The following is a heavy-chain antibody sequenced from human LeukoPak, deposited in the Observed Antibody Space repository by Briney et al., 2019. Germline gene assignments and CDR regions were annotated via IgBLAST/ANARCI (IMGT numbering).Heavy chain of an antibody. D-gene: IGHD2-15*01. CDR1: GFNFDDYA. Sequence: PGRSLRLSCAASGFNFDDYAMHWVRQAPGKGLEWVSGISWNSGSIGYADSVKGRFTISRDNAKNSLYLQMNSLRAEDTALYYCAKDSCSGGSWEFDYWGQGTLVTVSS. V-gene: IGHV3-9*01. CDR2: ISWNSGSI. CDR3: AKDSCSGGSWEFDY. J-gene: IGHJ4*02.